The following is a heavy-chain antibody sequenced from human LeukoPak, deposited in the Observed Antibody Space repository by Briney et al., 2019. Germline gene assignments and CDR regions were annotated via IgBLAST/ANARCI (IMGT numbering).Heavy chain of an antibody. Sequence: SGTLSLTCGVSGGSISSSIRWSWVRQPPGKGLEWIGEIHHEGSTKYSPSLKSRVTISVDKSKNQFSLKLNSMTAADTAVYYCTAQGGWYIDYWGQGTLVTVSS. V-gene: IGHV4-4*02. D-gene: IGHD6-19*01. CDR1: GGSISSSIR. CDR3: TAQGGWYIDY. CDR2: IHHEGST. J-gene: IGHJ4*02.